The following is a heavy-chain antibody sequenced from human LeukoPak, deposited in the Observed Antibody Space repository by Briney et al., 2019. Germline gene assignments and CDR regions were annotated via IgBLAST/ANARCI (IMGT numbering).Heavy chain of an antibody. CDR2: INHSGST. Sequence: SETLSLTCAVYGGSFSGYYWTWIRQPPGKGLEWIGEINHSGSTNYNPSLKSRVTISVDTSKNQLSLKLSSVTAADTAVYYCARYRYYYDSSGYYFDYWGQGTLVTVSS. V-gene: IGHV4-34*01. CDR3: ARYRYYYDSSGYYFDY. D-gene: IGHD3-22*01. J-gene: IGHJ4*02. CDR1: GGSFSGYY.